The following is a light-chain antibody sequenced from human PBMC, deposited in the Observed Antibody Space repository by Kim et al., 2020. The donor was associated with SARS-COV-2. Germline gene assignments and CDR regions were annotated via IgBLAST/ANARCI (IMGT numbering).Light chain of an antibody. Sequence: VSPGERATLSCSASQSVSNDLAWYQQKPGQAPRLLIYDASTRATGIPARFSGSGSGTEFALTINSLQSEDFAVYYCQQYSNWPLTFGPGTKVDIK. V-gene: IGKV3-15*01. CDR1: QSVSND. J-gene: IGKJ3*01. CDR3: QQYSNWPLT. CDR2: DAS.